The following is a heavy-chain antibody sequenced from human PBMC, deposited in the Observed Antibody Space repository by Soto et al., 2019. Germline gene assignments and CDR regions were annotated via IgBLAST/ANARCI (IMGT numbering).Heavy chain of an antibody. CDR3: AHRRCSGGSCSYLDY. CDR1: GFSLSTSGVG. J-gene: IGHJ4*02. Sequence: QITLKESGPTLVKPTQTLTLTCTFSGFSLSTSGVGVGWIRQPPGKALEWLALIYWDDDKRYSPSLKSRLTITKDTSNNQVVLTMTNMDPVDTATDYCAHRRCSGGSCSYLDYWGQGTLVTVSS. CDR2: IYWDDDK. V-gene: IGHV2-5*02. D-gene: IGHD2-15*01.